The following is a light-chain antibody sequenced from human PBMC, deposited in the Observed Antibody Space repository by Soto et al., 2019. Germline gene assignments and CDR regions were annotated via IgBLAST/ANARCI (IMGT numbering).Light chain of an antibody. CDR3: HQTAANPWT. Sequence: DIPMTQSPSSLSASVGDRVTIICRASRKFGAYLIWYQKKPGKAPKLLIHAASSLHSGVPSTFSGSGSGTDFALTISSLQPEDFATYYCHQTAANPWTFAQGTKVEIK. CDR1: RKFGAY. CDR2: AAS. J-gene: IGKJ1*01. V-gene: IGKV1-39*01.